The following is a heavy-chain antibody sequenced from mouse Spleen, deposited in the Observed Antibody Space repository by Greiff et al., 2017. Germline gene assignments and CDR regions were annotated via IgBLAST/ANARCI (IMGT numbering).Heavy chain of an antibody. J-gene: IGHJ4*01. Sequence: QVHVKQSGPGLVQPSQSLSITCTVSGFSLTSYGVHWVRQSPGKGLEWLGVIWSGGSTDYNAAFISRLSISKDNSKSQVFFKMNSLQADDTAIYYCASRAMDYWGQGTSVTVSS. CDR1: GFSLTSYG. CDR2: IWSGGST. V-gene: IGHV2-2*01. CDR3: ASRAMDY.